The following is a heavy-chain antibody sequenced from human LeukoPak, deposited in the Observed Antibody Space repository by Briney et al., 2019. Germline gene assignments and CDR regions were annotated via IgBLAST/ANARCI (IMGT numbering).Heavy chain of an antibody. CDR1: GGTFSSYA. J-gene: IGHJ5*02. CDR2: IIPILGIA. D-gene: IGHD4-17*01. V-gene: IGHV1-69*04. CDR3: ARSGITVTTMDNWWFGDWFDP. Sequence: ASVKVSCKASGGTFSSYAISWVRQAPGQGLEWMGRIIPILGIANYAQKFQGRITITRDTSASTAYMELSSLRSEDTAVYYCARSGITVTTMDNWWFGDWFDPWGQGTLVTVSS.